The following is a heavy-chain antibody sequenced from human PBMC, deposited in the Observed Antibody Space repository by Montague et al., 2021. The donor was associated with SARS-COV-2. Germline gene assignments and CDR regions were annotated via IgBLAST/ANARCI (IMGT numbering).Heavy chain of an antibody. CDR2: IHSSGGT. CDR3: ARDYYDSTGLNWFDP. CDR1: GGSIITGSNFY. V-gene: IGHV4-61*02. Sequence: TLSLTCAVSGGSIITGSNFYWGWIRPSAGKGLEWIGRIHSSGGTNYNPSLKSRLTMSVDSSANLFSLKLTSVTAADTAVYYCARDYYDSTGLNWFDPWGQGLLVTVSS. J-gene: IGHJ5*02. D-gene: IGHD3-22*01.